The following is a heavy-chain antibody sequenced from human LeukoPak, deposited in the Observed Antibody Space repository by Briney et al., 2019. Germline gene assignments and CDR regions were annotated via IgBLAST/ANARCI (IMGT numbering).Heavy chain of an antibody. J-gene: IGHJ4*02. Sequence: GESLKISCKGSGYSFTSYCICWVRQMPGKGLEWMGIIYPGDSDTRYSPSFQGQVTISADKSISTAYLQRSSLKASDTAMYYCASLARGIAVAGTLDYWGQGTLVTVSS. CDR1: GYSFTSYC. V-gene: IGHV5-51*01. D-gene: IGHD6-19*01. CDR3: ASLARGIAVAGTLDY. CDR2: IYPGDSDT.